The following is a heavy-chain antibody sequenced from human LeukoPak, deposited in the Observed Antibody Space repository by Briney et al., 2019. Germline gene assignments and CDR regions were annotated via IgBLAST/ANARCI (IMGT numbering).Heavy chain of an antibody. Sequence: GGSLRLSCAASGFTFSSYSMNWVRQAPGKGLEWVSSISSSSSYIYYADSVKGRFTISRDNAKNSLYLQMNSLRAEDTAVYYCASPPSYCGSYYYGMDVWGQGTTVTVSS. D-gene: IGHD3-10*01. CDR2: ISSSSSYI. CDR3: ASPPSYCGSYYYGMDV. CDR1: GFTFSSYS. V-gene: IGHV3-21*01. J-gene: IGHJ6*02.